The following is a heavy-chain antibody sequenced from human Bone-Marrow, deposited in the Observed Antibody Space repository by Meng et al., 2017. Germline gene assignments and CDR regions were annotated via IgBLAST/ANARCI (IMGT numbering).Heavy chain of an antibody. CDR3: ARDSSGAYDY. CDR1: GVTFSAHY. Sequence: QVRLVEPGGVFVKPGGSLEVSFSASGVTFSAHYMSWIRQAPGKGLEWVSYISGSGNTIYYADSVKGRFTISRDNADNSLFLQMTSLRAEDTAVYYCARDSSGAYDYWGQGTLVTVSS. D-gene: IGHD1-26*01. CDR2: ISGSGNTI. V-gene: IGHV3-11*01. J-gene: IGHJ4*02.